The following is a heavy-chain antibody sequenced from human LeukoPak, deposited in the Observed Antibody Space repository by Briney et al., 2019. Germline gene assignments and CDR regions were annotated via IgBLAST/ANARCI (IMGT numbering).Heavy chain of an antibody. J-gene: IGHJ6*03. D-gene: IGHD7-27*01. CDR2: IYTSGTT. CDR3: ARNNNWGDAGYYYYMDV. Sequence: SETLSLTCTVSGGSISSYYWGWIRQSAGKGREWIGRIYTSGTTNYNPSLKSRVTMSVDTSKNQFSLKLTSVTAADTAVYYCARNNNWGDAGYYYYMDVWGKGTTVTVSS. V-gene: IGHV4-4*07. CDR1: GGSISSYY.